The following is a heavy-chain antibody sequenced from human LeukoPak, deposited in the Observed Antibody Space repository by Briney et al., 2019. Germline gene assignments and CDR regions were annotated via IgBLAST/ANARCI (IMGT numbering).Heavy chain of an antibody. CDR3: AMGIVGSLGIFDY. Sequence: SGGSLRLSCAAFGFTFSSYSMNWVRQAPGKGLEWVSYISSSSSTIYYADSVKGRFTISRDNAKNSLYLQMNSLRAEDTAVYYCAMGIVGSLGIFDYWGQGTLVTVSS. CDR1: GFTFSSYS. D-gene: IGHD1-26*01. J-gene: IGHJ4*02. CDR2: ISSSSSTI. V-gene: IGHV3-48*01.